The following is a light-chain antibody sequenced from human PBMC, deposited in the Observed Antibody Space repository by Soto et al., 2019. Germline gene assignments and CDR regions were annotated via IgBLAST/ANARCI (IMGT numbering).Light chain of an antibody. Sequence: QSVLTQPPSVSGAPGQKITISCTGGSSNIGGGFDVQWYQQLPGTAPKLLLYGNRNRPSGVPDRFSGSKSGTSASLAITGLQPEDEADYYCQSYDSRLSGWVFGGGTKLTVL. J-gene: IGLJ3*02. CDR1: SSNIGGGFD. V-gene: IGLV1-40*01. CDR2: GNR. CDR3: QSYDSRLSGWV.